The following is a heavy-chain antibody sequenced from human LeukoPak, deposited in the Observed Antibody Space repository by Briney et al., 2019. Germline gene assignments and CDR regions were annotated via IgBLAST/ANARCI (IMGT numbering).Heavy chain of an antibody. CDR3: AKYFRNADSCHDY. J-gene: IGHJ4*02. D-gene: IGHD2-2*01. CDR2: ISSSGINT. CDR1: GFTFSNYA. Sequence: GGSLRLSCAASGFTFSNYAMSWVRQGPGKGLEWASVISSSGINTYYADSVKGRFTISRHNSKNTVYLQMNTLRPEDTAIYYCAKYFRNADSCHDYWGQGTLVTVSS. V-gene: IGHV3-23*01.